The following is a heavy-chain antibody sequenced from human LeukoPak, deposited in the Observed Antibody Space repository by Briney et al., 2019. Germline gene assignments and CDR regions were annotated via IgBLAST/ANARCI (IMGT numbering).Heavy chain of an antibody. CDR1: GYSFTDHN. J-gene: IGHJ4*02. CDR3: ARGAKGF. CDR2: INADNAAT. Sequence: SLNVSCTAAGYSFTDHNIHWVRPAPGQGLEWMGWINADNAATSYAQKFQGRVSMTRDTSITTVYLKLSSLTSDDTAVYYCARGAKGFWGQGTLVTVSS. V-gene: IGHV1-2*02.